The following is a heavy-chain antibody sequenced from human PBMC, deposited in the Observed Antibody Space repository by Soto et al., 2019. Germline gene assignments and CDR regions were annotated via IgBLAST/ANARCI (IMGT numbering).Heavy chain of an antibody. Sequence: QVQLQESGPGLVKPSGTLSLTCAVSGGSISSSNWWSWVRQPPGKGLEWIGEIYHSGSTNYNPSLRSRVXXSXDXXKNQFSLKLSSVTAADTAVYYCASPGADGYGGFDYWGQGTLVTVSS. CDR1: GGSISSSNW. V-gene: IGHV4-4*02. CDR2: IYHSGST. CDR3: ASPGADGYGGFDY. D-gene: IGHD4-17*01. J-gene: IGHJ4*02.